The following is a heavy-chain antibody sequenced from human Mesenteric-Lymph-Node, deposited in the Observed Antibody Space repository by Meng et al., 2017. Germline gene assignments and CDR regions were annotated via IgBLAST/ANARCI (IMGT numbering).Heavy chain of an antibody. J-gene: IGHJ4*02. CDR3: ARGAPGLDS. CDR1: GGSFSGDY. Sequence: QVQLQQWGAGLLKPSETLSLSCAVYGGSFSGDYWGCIRQPPGKGLEWIGEINHSGSTNYNPSLKSRVTISIDTSENQFSLKLSSVTAADTAVYYCARGAPGLDSWGQGTLVTVSS. CDR2: INHSGST. V-gene: IGHV4-34*01. D-gene: IGHD7-27*01.